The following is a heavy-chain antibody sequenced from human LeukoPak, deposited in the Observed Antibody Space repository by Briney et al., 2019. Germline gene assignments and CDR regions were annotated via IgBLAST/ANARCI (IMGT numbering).Heavy chain of an antibody. D-gene: IGHD3-22*01. V-gene: IGHV3-23*01. CDR1: GFTFIIYA. CDR3: ATRRSGNYFATFDY. CDR2: VSGPGTTT. J-gene: IGHJ4*02. Sequence: PGGSLRLSCEASGFTFIIYAMNCVRQAPEKGVEWVSTVSGPGTTTYYADSVKGRFTVSRDNSKNTVFLQMDSLRAEDTAVYYCATRRSGNYFATFDYWGQGILVTVSS.